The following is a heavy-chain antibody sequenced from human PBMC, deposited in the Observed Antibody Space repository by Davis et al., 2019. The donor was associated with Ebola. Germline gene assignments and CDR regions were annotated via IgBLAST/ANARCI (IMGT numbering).Heavy chain of an antibody. CDR3: GKGKLEELDY. Sequence: ASVKVSCKASGYRFTSYYLHWVRQVPGHGLEWTGTIKTSDGFTSYAQDFQGRVTMTRDTSTSTVHMDLRSLISEYTAVYYCGKGKLEELDYWGQGTLVTVSS. CDR2: IKTSDGFT. D-gene: IGHD1/OR15-1a*01. V-gene: IGHV1-46*01. J-gene: IGHJ4*02. CDR1: GYRFTSYY.